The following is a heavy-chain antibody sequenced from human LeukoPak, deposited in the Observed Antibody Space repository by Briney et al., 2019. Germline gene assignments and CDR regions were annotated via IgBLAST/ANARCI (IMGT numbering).Heavy chain of an antibody. D-gene: IGHD3-22*01. CDR1: GYTFTSYY. CDR2: INPSGGST. Sequence: ASVKVSCKASGYTFTSYYMHWVRQAPGQGLEWMGIINPSGGSTSYAQKFQGSVTLTRDTSTSTVYMELSSLRSEDTAVYYCARGYYDSSGYYPLSDYWGQGTLVTVSS. J-gene: IGHJ4*02. CDR3: ARGYYDSSGYYPLSDY. V-gene: IGHV1-46*01.